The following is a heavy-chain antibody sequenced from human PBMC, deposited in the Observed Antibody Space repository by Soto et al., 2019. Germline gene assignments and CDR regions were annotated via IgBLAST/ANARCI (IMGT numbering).Heavy chain of an antibody. Sequence: DVQLVESGGGLIQPGGSLRLSCTVFGLTVSGKKYLAWVRQAPGKGLEWVSALYDVDGTYYADSVKGRFTTSGDSSKTSVYLQMNSLRPDYTAVYFCATWHQREHAYDIWGQGTAVTVSS. D-gene: IGHD1-1*01. CDR3: ATWHQREHAYDI. CDR1: GLTVSGKKY. J-gene: IGHJ3*02. V-gene: IGHV3-53*01. CDR2: LYDVDGT.